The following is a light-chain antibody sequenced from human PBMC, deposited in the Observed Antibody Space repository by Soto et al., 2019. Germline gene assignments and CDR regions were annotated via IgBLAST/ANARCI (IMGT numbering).Light chain of an antibody. Sequence: DIQMTQSPSSLSASVGDRVTITCRASQSISSYLNWYQQKPGKAPKLLFYAASSLQRGVPSRFSGGGAGTDFTLTISSLQPEDFATYYCQQSYSSPRFTFGPGTKVDIK. V-gene: IGKV1-39*01. CDR1: QSISSY. CDR3: QQSYSSPRFT. CDR2: AAS. J-gene: IGKJ3*01.